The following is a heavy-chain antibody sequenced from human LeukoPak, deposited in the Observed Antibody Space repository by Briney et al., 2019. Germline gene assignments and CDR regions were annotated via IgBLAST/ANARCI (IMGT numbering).Heavy chain of an antibody. CDR1: GGSISSGGYS. J-gene: IGHJ3*02. Sequence: NPSQTLSLTCAVSGGSISSGGYSWRWIPQPPGKGLEWIGYIYHSGSTYYNPSLKSRLTISVDRSKNQFSLKLSSVTAADTAVYYCARAGSRATNDAFDIWGQGTMVTVSS. D-gene: IGHD1-26*01. CDR2: IYHSGST. CDR3: ARAGSRATNDAFDI. V-gene: IGHV4-30-2*01.